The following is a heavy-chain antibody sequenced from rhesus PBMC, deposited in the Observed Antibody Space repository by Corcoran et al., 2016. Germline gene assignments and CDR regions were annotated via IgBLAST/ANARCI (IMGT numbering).Heavy chain of an antibody. Sequence: QVQLQESGPGLVKPSETLSLTCAVSGCSFSGSYCGWIPQPHGKGLEGIGYIGGSSGSTNYNPSLKSRVTISKDTSKNQFSLKLSSVTAADTAVYYCARSGSWQPFDYWGQGVLVTVSS. CDR3: ARSGSWQPFDY. J-gene: IGHJ4*01. V-gene: IGHV4-165*01. CDR1: GCSFSGSY. CDR2: IGGSSGST. D-gene: IGHD6-25*01.